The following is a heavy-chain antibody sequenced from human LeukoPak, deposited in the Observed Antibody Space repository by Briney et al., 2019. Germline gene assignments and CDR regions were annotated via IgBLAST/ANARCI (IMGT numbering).Heavy chain of an antibody. D-gene: IGHD4-11*01. CDR2: IWNDGSNH. J-gene: IGHJ4*02. V-gene: IGHV3-33*06. CDR1: KFTFSHFG. Sequence: GGSLRLSCAASKFTFSHFGMHWVRQAPGKGLEWVVVIWNDGSNHYYAESVKGRFTVSRDNSQNMVYLQMDSLRPEDTAVYYCAKDAQRGFDYSNSLENWGQGTLVTVSS. CDR3: AKDAQRGFDYSNSLEN.